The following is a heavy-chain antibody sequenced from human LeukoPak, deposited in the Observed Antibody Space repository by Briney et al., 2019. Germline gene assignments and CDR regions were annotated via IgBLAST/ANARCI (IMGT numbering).Heavy chain of an antibody. CDR1: GYSISSGYY. CDR3: ARDLAIAAAGGSGGYNWFDP. CDR2: IYHSGST. J-gene: IGHJ5*02. D-gene: IGHD6-13*01. V-gene: IGHV4-38-2*02. Sequence: PSETLSLTCAVSGYSISSGYYWGWIRRPPGKGLEWIGSIYHSGSTYYNPSLKSRVTISVDTSKNQFSLKLSSVTAADTAVYYCARDLAIAAAGGSGGYNWFDPWGQGTLVTVSS.